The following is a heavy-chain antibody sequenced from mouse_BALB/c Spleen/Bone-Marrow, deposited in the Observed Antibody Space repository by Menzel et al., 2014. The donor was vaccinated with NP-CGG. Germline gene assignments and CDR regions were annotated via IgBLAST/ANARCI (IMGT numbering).Heavy chain of an antibody. V-gene: IGHV1S130*01. CDR1: GYTFTSSW. D-gene: IGHD4-1*01. Sequence: VQLQQSGSVLVRPGASVKLSCKASGYTFTSSWMHWAKQRPGQGLEWIGEIHPNSGNTNYSEKFKGKATLTVDTSSSTAYVDLSSLTSEDSAVYYCARYWSGFAYWGQGTLVTVSA. J-gene: IGHJ3*01. CDR3: ARYWSGFAY. CDR2: IHPNSGNT.